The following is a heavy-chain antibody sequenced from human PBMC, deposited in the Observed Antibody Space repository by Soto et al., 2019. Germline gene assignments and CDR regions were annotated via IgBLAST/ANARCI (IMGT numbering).Heavy chain of an antibody. Sequence: PGGSLRLSCAVSGVTFSSYAMSWVRQAPGKGLEWVSVISGGGGGTDYAESVRGRFTIARDNSNSTLYLQMDSLRAEDTAVYYCAIFESSGYYYACIQLWGQGILVTVSS. CDR2: ISGGGGGT. CDR1: GVTFSSYA. D-gene: IGHD3-22*01. J-gene: IGHJ1*01. V-gene: IGHV3-23*01. CDR3: AIFESSGYYYACIQL.